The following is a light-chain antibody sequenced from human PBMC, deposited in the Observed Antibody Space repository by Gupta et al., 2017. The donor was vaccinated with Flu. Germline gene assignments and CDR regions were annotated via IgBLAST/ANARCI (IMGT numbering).Light chain of an antibody. CDR2: AAS. CDR1: QGISNY. V-gene: IGKV1-27*01. Sequence: DIQITQSPSSLSASVGDRFTIPCRASQGISNYLAWYQQKPGKVPKLLIYAASTLKSGVPARFSGSGSGTDFTLTINSRQPEDVATYYCQKENRSPFTFGQGTKLDIK. J-gene: IGKJ2*01. CDR3: QKENRSPFT.